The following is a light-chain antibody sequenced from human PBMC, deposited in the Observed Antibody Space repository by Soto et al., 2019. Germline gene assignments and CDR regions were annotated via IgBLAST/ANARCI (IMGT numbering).Light chain of an antibody. Sequence: QSVLTQPPSASRTPGQSLTISCAGSSSNIGSHYVYWYQHLPGTAPKLLIFRDGQRPSGVPDRFFGSKSGTSASLAISGLRSEDEAHYYCAVWDASLTGWVFGGGTKLTVL. J-gene: IGLJ3*02. CDR3: AVWDASLTGWV. CDR1: SSNIGSHY. V-gene: IGLV1-47*01. CDR2: RDG.